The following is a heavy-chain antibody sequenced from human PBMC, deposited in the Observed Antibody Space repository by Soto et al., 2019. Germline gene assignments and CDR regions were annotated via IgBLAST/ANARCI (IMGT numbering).Heavy chain of an antibody. CDR1: GGSISSGGYS. D-gene: IGHD2-21*01. CDR2: IYHSGST. CDR3: AASCVGCGGFNYYGMDV. J-gene: IGHJ6*02. V-gene: IGHV4-30-2*01. Sequence: SETLSLTCAVSGGSISSGGYSWSWIRHPPGKGLEWIGYIYHSGSTYYNPSLKSRVTISVDRSKNQFSLKLSSVTAADTAVYYCAASCVGCGGFNYYGMDVWGQGTTVTVSS.